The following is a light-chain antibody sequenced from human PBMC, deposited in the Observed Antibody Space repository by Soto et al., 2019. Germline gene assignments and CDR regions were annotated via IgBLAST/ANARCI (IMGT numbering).Light chain of an antibody. CDR3: CSTAGSSTYV. CDR2: EVS. Sequence: QSALTQPASVSGSPGQSITISCTRTNRDVGSYNFVSWYQQHPGKAPKVMIFEVSKRPSGVSDRFSGSKSGNTASLTISGLQAEDEADYYCCSTAGSSTYVFGTGTKLTVL. CDR1: NRDVGSYNF. V-gene: IGLV2-23*02. J-gene: IGLJ1*01.